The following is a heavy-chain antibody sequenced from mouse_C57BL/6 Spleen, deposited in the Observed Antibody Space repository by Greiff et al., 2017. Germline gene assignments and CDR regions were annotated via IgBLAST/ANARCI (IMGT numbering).Heavy chain of an antibody. CDR1: GFTFSSYS. CDR3: AREDY. Sequence: EVQLVQSGGGLVKPGGSLKLSCAASGFTFSSYSMPWVRQTPGKRLEWVATISAAGSYTNYPDNVKGRFTITRDNTKNNLYLQLGQLTSEDSAMYYCAREDYWGQGTTLTGSS. CDR2: ISAAGSYT. V-gene: IGHV5-4*01. J-gene: IGHJ2*01.